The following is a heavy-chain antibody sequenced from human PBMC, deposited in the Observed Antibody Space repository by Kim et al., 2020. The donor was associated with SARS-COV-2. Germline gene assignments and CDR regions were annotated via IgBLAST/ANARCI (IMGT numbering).Heavy chain of an antibody. Sequence: SVQGRSTTSSDHAKNSLYLQMNSLRAEDTALYYCAKNLRFLEWGSAFDIWGQGTMVTVSS. V-gene: IGHV3-9*01. J-gene: IGHJ3*02. CDR3: AKNLRFLEWGSAFDI. D-gene: IGHD3-3*01.